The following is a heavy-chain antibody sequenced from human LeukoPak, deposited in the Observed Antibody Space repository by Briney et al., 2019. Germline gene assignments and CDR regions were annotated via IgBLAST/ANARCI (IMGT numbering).Heavy chain of an antibody. CDR3: AKVPGSITIFGVAIPVYYMDV. Sequence: PGGSLRLSCAASGFTFSSYGMHWVRQAPGKGLEWVAFIRYDGSNKYHEDSVKGRFTISRDNSKNTLYLQMNSLRAEDTAVYYCAKVPGSITIFGVAIPVYYMDVWGKGTTVTVSS. V-gene: IGHV3-30*02. CDR2: IRYDGSNK. J-gene: IGHJ6*03. CDR1: GFTFSSYG. D-gene: IGHD3-3*01.